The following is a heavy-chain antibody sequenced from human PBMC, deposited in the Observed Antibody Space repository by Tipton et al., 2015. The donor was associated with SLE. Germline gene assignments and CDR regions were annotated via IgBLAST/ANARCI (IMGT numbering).Heavy chain of an antibody. CDR2: ISWNSGTI. V-gene: IGHV3-9*03. CDR3: AKDIGATGYSSGWYPGYFDY. Sequence: SLRLSCVASGFTFEDYAMHWVRQVPEKGLEWVSGISWNSGTIGYADSVKGRFTISRDNAKNSLYLQMNSLRAEDMALYYCAKDIGATGYSSGWYPGYFDYWGQGTLVTVSS. CDR1: GFTFEDYA. D-gene: IGHD6-19*01. J-gene: IGHJ4*02.